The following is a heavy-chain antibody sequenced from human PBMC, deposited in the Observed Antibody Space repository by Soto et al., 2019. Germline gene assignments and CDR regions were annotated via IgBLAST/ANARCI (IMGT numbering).Heavy chain of an antibody. CDR1: GYTFTTYA. D-gene: IGHD6-19*01. CDR3: ARGGLAVAGTSGWFDP. CDR2: INAGNGNT. J-gene: IGHJ5*02. Sequence: SVKVSCKASGYTFTTYAMHWVRQAPGQRLEWMGWINAGNGNTKYSQKFQGRVTITRDTSASTAYMELSSLRSEDTAVYYCARGGLAVAGTSGWFDPWGQGTLVTVSS. V-gene: IGHV1-3*01.